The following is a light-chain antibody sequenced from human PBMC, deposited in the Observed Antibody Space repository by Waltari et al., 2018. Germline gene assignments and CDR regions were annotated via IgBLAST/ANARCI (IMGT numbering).Light chain of an antibody. CDR1: AGAVTSGLY. V-gene: IGLV7-46*01. J-gene: IGLJ3*02. CDR2: DTS. Sequence: QAVVTQEPSLTVSPGGTVTLTCGSSAGAVTSGLYPYWFQQKPGQAPRTLIYDTSNKHSWTPARSSGSRLGGKAALTLSGAQPEDEAEYYCLISYSGVGVFGGGTKLTVL. CDR3: LISYSGVGV.